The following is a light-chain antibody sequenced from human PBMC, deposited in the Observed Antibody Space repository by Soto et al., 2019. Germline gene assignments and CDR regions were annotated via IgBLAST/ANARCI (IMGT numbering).Light chain of an antibody. J-gene: IGKJ2*01. Sequence: EIVLTQSPGTLSLSPGERAILSCRASQSVISTYLAWYQHKPGQAPRLLIYGASTRATDIPDRFSGSGSGTDFTLIISRLEPEDLAVYYCHHYGRSPGTFGQGTKLEIK. CDR2: GAS. CDR3: HHYGRSPGT. V-gene: IGKV3-20*01. CDR1: QSVISTY.